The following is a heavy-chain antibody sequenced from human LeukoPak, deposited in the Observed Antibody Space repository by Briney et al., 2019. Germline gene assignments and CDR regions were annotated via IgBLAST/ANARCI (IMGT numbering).Heavy chain of an antibody. J-gene: IGHJ4*02. CDR1: GFTFSSYS. CDR2: ISSSSSYI. D-gene: IGHD3-16*01. CDR3: AKDMGGVLGIIDY. V-gene: IGHV3-21*04. Sequence: GGSLRLSCAASGFTFSSYSMTWVRQAPGKGLEWVSSISSSSSYIYYADSVKGRFTISRDNAKNSLYLQMNSLRAEDTALYYCAKDMGGVLGIIDYWGQGTLVTVSS.